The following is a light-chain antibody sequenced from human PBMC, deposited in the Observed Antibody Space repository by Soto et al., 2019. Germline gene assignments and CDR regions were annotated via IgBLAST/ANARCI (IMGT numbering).Light chain of an antibody. Sequence: QSALTQPRSVSGSPGQSVTISCTGTSSDVGSYNYVSWVQQHPGKAPKFMIYDVSKRPSGVPDRFSGSKSGNTASLTISGLQAEDEADYYCCSYAGSYSVVFGGGTKLTVL. CDR1: SSDVGSYNY. CDR3: CSYAGSYSVV. CDR2: DVS. J-gene: IGLJ2*01. V-gene: IGLV2-11*01.